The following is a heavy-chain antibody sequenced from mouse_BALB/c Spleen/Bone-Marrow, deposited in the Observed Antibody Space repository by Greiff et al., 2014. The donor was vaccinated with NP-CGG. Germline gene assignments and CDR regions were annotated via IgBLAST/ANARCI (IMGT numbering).Heavy chain of an antibody. CDR2: IYPGGGYT. V-gene: IGHV1-63*02. CDR3: ARKDYGSSYPFAY. D-gene: IGHD1-1*01. Sequence: VKLQESGAELVRPGTSVKISCKASGYTSTNYWLGWVMQRPGHGLEWIGDIYPGGGYTNYNEKFKGKATLTADTSSSTAYMQLSSLTSEDSAVYFCARKDYGSSYPFAYWGQGTLVTVSA. CDR1: GYTSTNYW. J-gene: IGHJ3*01.